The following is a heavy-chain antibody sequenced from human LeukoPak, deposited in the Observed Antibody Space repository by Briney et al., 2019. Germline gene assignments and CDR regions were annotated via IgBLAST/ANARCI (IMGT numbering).Heavy chain of an antibody. CDR2: SRSRTNSSPT. Sequence: GVSLRLSYAASGFTLRDHYMDCVRQAPGKGLEWVVRSRSRTNSSPTEYAAVMTGRVATVRDDSENSLYLQMNSLKTEYTAVDYCAAAPSGNYELDYWGQGTLVTVSS. J-gene: IGHJ4*02. D-gene: IGHD1-26*01. CDR1: GFTLRDHY. V-gene: IGHV3-72*01. CDR3: AAAPSGNYELDY.